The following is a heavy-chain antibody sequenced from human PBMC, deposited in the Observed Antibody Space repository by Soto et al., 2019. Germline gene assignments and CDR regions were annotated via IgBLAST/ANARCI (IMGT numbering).Heavy chain of an antibody. CDR1: GYTFTNYW. Sequence: GESQKISCKGSGYTFTNYWIGWVRQIPGRGLEWMGSIYPGDSDTRYSPSFQGQVTISADKSISTAYLHLSSLKASDTAMYYCARQGPLLGYCESTSCHYDYWGQGTLVTVSS. J-gene: IGHJ4*02. D-gene: IGHD2-2*01. CDR3: ARQGPLLGYCESTSCHYDY. CDR2: IYPGDSDT. V-gene: IGHV5-51*01.